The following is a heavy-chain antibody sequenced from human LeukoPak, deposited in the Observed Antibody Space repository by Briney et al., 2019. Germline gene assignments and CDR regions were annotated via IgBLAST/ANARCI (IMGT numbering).Heavy chain of an antibody. V-gene: IGHV4-59*01. D-gene: IGHD3-22*01. CDR2: IYYSGST. CDR3: AKDFTMIVVVNTYYFDY. CDR1: GGSISSYY. Sequence: SETLSLTCTVSGGSISSYYWSWIRQPPGKGLEWIGYIYYSGSTNYNPSLKSRVTISVDTSKNQFSLKLSSVTAADTAVYYCAKDFTMIVVVNTYYFDYWGQGTLVTVSS. J-gene: IGHJ4*02.